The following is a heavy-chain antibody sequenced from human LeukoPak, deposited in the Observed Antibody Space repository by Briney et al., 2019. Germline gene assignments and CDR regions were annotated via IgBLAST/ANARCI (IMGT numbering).Heavy chain of an antibody. V-gene: IGHV4-34*01. CDR1: GGSFSGYY. Sequence: PSETLSLTCAVYGGSFSGYYWSWIRQPPGKGLEWIGEINHSGSTNYNPSLKSRVTISVDTSKNQFSLKLSSVTAADTAVYFCARAVAGTYSWGPGTLVTVSS. CDR2: INHSGST. J-gene: IGHJ4*02. CDR3: ARAVAGTYS. D-gene: IGHD6-19*01.